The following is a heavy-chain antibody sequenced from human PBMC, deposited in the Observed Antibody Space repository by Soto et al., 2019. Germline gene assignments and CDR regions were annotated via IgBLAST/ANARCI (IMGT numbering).Heavy chain of an antibody. CDR3: AKDVKAARLVTHWFDP. Sequence: QVQLVESGGGVVQPGRSLRLSCAASGFTFSSYGMHWVRQAPGKGLEWVAVISYDGSNKYYADSVKGRFTISRDNSKNTLYLQMNSLRAEDTAVYYCAKDVKAARLVTHWFDPWGQGTLVTVSS. J-gene: IGHJ5*02. CDR2: ISYDGSNK. V-gene: IGHV3-30*18. CDR1: GFTFSSYG. D-gene: IGHD6-6*01.